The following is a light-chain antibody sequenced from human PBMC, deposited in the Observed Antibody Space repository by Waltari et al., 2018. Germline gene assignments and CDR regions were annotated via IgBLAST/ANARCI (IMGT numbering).Light chain of an antibody. CDR2: STS. CDR3: LLYYGGAHWV. CDR1: TGPVTSGYS. Sequence: QTVVTQEPSLTVSPGGTVTLPCTSSTGPVTSGYSPNWFQQKPGQSPRALIFSTSNKHSWTPARFSGSLRGGKATLTLSGVEPEDEAEYFCLLYYGGAHWVFGGGTKLTVL. J-gene: IGLJ3*02. V-gene: IGLV7-43*01.